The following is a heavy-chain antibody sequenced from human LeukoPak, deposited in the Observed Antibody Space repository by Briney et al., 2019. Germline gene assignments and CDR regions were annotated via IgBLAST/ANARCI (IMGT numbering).Heavy chain of an antibody. CDR1: GYTFTSYY. J-gene: IGHJ4*02. V-gene: IGHV1-46*01. CDR2: INPSGGST. CDR3: ARDCSGGSCYDY. D-gene: IGHD2-15*01. Sequence: GESLKISCKASGYTFTSYYMHWVRQAPGQGLEWMGIINPSGGSTSYAQKFQGRVTMTRDMSTSTVYMELSSLRSEDTAVYYCARDCSGGSCYDYWGQGTLVTVSS.